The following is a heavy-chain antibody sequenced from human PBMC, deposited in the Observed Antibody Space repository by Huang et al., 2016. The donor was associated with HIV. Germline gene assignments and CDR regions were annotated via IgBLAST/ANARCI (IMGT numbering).Heavy chain of an antibody. CDR2: ISGSGGST. Sequence: EVQLLASGGGLVQPGGSLSLSCAASGFAFRSYAMSWVRQAPGKGLEWVSGISGSGGSTYYADAVKGRFTISRDKSKNTLYLQMNSLRAEDTAVYYCAKPPSISSKYFQHWGQGTLVTVSS. V-gene: IGHV3-23*01. D-gene: IGHD3-3*02. J-gene: IGHJ1*01. CDR1: GFAFRSYA. CDR3: AKPPSISSKYFQH.